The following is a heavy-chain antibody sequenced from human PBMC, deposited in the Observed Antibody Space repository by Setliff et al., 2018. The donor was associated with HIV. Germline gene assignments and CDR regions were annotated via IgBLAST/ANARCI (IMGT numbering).Heavy chain of an antibody. CDR2: INHSGRT. CDR1: GGSFSDYY. Sequence: KPSETLSLTCAVHGGSFSDYYWSWIRQPPGKGLEWIGEINHSGRTIQSPSLGSRVTISIDTSNNQFSLKLSSVTAADTAVYYCARQTATGSSATFDCWGQGTLVTVSS. D-gene: IGHD2-21*02. V-gene: IGHV4-34*01. J-gene: IGHJ4*02. CDR3: ARQTATGSSATFDC.